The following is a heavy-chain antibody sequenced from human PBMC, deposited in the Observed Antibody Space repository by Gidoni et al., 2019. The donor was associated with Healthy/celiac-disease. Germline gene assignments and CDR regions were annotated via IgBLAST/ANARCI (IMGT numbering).Heavy chain of an antibody. CDR1: GGSISSSSYY. J-gene: IGHJ4*02. V-gene: IGHV4-39*01. D-gene: IGHD6-19*01. CDR2: IYYSGST. Sequence: QLQLQESGPGLVKPSETLSLTCTVSGGSISSSSYYWGWIRQPPGKGLEWIGSIYYSGSTYYNPSLKSRVTISVDTSKNQFSLKLSSVTAADTAVYYCASPSYSSGPSGDYWGQGTLVTVSS. CDR3: ASPSYSSGPSGDY.